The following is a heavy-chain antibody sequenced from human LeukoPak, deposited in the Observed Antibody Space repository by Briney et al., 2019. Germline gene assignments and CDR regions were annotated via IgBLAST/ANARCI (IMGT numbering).Heavy chain of an antibody. D-gene: IGHD2/OR15-2a*01. J-gene: IGHJ5*02. CDR2: IYYSGST. CDR1: GGSISSSSYY. V-gene: IGHV4-39*01. CDR3: ARLREYRWFDP. Sequence: SETLSLTCTVSGGSISSSSYYWGWIRQPPGKGLEWIGSIYYSGSTYYNPSLKSRVTISVDTSKNQFSLKLSSVTAADTAVYYCARLREYRWFDPWGQGTLVTVSS.